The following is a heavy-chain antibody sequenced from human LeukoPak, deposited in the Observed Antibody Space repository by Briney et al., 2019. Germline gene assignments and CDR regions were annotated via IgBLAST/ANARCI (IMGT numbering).Heavy chain of an antibody. V-gene: IGHV4-59*04. Sequence: SETLSLTCTVSGGSISSYYWSWIRQPPGKGLEWIGSIYHSGSTYYNPSLKSRVTISISTSKNQFSLKLSSVTAADTAVYYCARLPLSSYYYDSSGYPRDYWGQGTLVTVSS. D-gene: IGHD3-22*01. CDR3: ARLPLSSYYYDSSGYPRDY. CDR2: IYHSGST. CDR1: GGSISSYY. J-gene: IGHJ4*02.